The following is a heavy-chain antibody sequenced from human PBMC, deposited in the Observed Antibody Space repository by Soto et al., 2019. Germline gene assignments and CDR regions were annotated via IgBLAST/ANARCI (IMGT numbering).Heavy chain of an antibody. J-gene: IGHJ4*02. D-gene: IGHD1-26*01. CDR1: GYTFTSYG. CDR2: FSAYNGNT. CDR3: ARFALTYSGSPIPLYDY. Sequence: GASVKVSCKASGYTFTSYGISWVRQAPGQGFEWMGWFSAYNGNTNYAQKLQGRVTMTTDTSTSSAYMELRSLRSDDTAVYYCARFALTYSGSPIPLYDYWGQGTLVTVSS. V-gene: IGHV1-18*01.